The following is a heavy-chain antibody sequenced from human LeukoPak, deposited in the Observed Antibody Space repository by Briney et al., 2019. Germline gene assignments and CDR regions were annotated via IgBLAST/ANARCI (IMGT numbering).Heavy chain of an antibody. J-gene: IGHJ3*02. CDR3: ARDRGWLQLSAFDI. D-gene: IGHD5-24*01. V-gene: IGHV1-69*13. CDR1: GGTFSGYA. Sequence: SVKVSCKASGGTFSGYAISWVRQAPGQGLEWMGGIIPIFGTANYAQKFQGRVTITADESTSTAYMELSSLRSEDTAVYYCARDRGWLQLSAFDIWGQGTMVTVSS. CDR2: IIPIFGTA.